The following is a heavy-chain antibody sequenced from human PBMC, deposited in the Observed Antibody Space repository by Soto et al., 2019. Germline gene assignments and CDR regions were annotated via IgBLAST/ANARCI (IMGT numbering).Heavy chain of an antibody. CDR2: INAGNGKT. CDR3: ARGLGLYYFDY. V-gene: IGHV1-3*01. CDR1: GYIFNTYT. Sequence: ASVKVSCKASGYIFNTYTMHWVRQAPGQRLEWMGWINAGNGKTKYSDNFQGRVTITRDTSASTAYMELSSLRSEDTAVYYCARGLGLYYFDYWGQGTLVTVSS. D-gene: IGHD1-26*01. J-gene: IGHJ4*02.